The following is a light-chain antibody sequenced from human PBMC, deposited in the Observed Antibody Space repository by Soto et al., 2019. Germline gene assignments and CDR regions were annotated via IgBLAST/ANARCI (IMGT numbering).Light chain of an antibody. CDR1: QSVSSN. Sequence: EIVITQSPAPLSVSPGERATLSFRALQSVSSNLAWYQQKPGQAPRLLIYGASTRATGIPARFSGSGSGTEFTLTISSLQSEDFAVYYCQQYNTWPPLITFGQGTRLEI. V-gene: IGKV3-15*01. CDR2: GAS. J-gene: IGKJ5*01. CDR3: QQYNTWPPLIT.